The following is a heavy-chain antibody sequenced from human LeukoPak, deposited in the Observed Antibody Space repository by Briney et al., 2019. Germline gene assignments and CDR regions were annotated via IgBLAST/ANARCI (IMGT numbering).Heavy chain of an antibody. CDR3: AKDPVGAIEGYFDY. D-gene: IGHD1-26*01. CDR2: ISGSGGST. V-gene: IGHV3-23*01. CDR1: GFTFSSYA. J-gene: IGHJ4*02. Sequence: QTGGSLRLSCAASGFTFSSYAMSWVRQAPGKGLEWVSAISGSGGSTYYADSVKGRFTISRDNSKNTLYLQMNSLRAEDTAVYYCAKDPVGAIEGYFDYWGQGTLVTVSS.